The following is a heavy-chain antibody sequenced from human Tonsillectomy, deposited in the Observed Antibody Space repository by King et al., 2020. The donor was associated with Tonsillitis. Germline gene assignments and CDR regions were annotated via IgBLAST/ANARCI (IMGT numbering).Heavy chain of an antibody. V-gene: IGHV3-21*01. Sequence: VQLVESGGGLVKPGGSLRLSCVASGFTFSNHDMNWVRQAPGKGLEWVSSIRSSGNYIYYADSVKGRFTISRDNARNSLYLQMNSLRAEDTAVYYCAKDKGASYYDYSRGAFDIWGQGTMVTVSS. CDR1: GFTFSNHD. CDR3: AKDKGASYYDYSRGAFDI. CDR2: IRSSGNYI. J-gene: IGHJ3*02. D-gene: IGHD3-22*01.